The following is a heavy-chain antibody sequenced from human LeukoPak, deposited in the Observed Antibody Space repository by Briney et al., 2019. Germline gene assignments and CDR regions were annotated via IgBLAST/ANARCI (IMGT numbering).Heavy chain of an antibody. V-gene: IGHV1-2*02. Sequence: ASVKVSCKASGYSFNGYYLHWLRQAPGQAFEWLGWINPDTGGTNYVHNFQGRVTMTRDTSVSAAYMELSSLRSGDTAIYYCARGHWYLDPWGQGTLVTVSS. J-gene: IGHJ5*02. CDR2: INPDTGGT. CDR1: GYSFNGYY. D-gene: IGHD6-13*01. CDR3: ARGHWYLDP.